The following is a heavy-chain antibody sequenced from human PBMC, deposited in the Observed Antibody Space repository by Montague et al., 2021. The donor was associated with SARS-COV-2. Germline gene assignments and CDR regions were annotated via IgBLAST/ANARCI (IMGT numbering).Heavy chain of an antibody. V-gene: IGHV4-59*08. CDR1: GGSISSDY. Sequence: SETLSLTCTASGGSISSDYWTWIRQPPGKGLEWIGFVYYRENTYYNPSLRGRVTISVDTSSNHFSLTLSSVTAADTAIYYCARHYDHSSRVDSWGQGTLVTVSS. CDR3: ARHYDHSSRVDS. CDR2: VYYRENT. D-gene: IGHD3-16*01. J-gene: IGHJ4*02.